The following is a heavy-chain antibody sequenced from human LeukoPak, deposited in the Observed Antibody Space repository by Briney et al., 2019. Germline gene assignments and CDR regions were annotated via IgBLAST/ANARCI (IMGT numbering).Heavy chain of an antibody. D-gene: IGHD2/OR15-2a*01. Sequence: SETLSLTCAVYGGSFSGYYWSWIRQPPGKGLEWIGEINHSGSTNYNPSLKSRVTISVDTSKNQFSLKLSSVTAADTAVYYCARQSRHLSNDYWGQGTLVTVSS. CDR2: INHSGST. CDR3: ARQSRHLSNDY. J-gene: IGHJ4*02. V-gene: IGHV4-34*01. CDR1: GGSFSGYY.